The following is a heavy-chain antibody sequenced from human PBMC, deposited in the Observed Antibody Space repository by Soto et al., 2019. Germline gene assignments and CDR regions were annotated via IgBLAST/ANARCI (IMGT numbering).Heavy chain of an antibody. V-gene: IGHV3-74*01. Sequence: GSLRLSCAASGFNFSPFWMHWVRQAPGKGLVWVSHINSDGSTIVYADTVKGRFNISRDNAKNSLYLQMNSLRVEDTAVYFCARDRGNPDSFDIWGQGT. CDR3: ARDRGNPDSFDI. CDR1: GFNFSPFW. J-gene: IGHJ3*02. CDR2: INSDGSTI. D-gene: IGHD3-10*01.